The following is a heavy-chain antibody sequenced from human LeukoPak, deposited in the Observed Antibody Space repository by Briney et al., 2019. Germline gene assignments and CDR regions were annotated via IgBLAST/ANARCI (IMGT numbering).Heavy chain of an antibody. CDR2: FYNSGRS. CDR3: TRGAGWLIDY. V-gene: IGHV4/OR15-8*01. Sequence: SETLSLTCVVSGGSISRSTWWSWVRQPPGKGLEWIGYFYNSGRSTYNPSLKSRVTISADTSKNHFSLKLNSATTADTAVYYCTRGAGWLIDYWGQGILVTVSS. CDR1: GGSISRSTW. D-gene: IGHD3-16*01. J-gene: IGHJ4*02.